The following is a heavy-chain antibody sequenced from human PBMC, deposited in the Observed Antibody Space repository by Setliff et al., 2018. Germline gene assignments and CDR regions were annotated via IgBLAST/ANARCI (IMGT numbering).Heavy chain of an antibody. CDR2: ITQDGSDK. CDR1: GFTFSNYR. V-gene: IGHV3-7*01. D-gene: IGHD4-17*01. Sequence: GGSLRLSCAASGFTFSNYRMHWVRQAPGKGLEWMANITQDGSDKYYVDSVKGRFTISRDNAKNSLYLQMNSLRAEDTAVYYCARLRKDYGDYYYFDYWGQGTLVTVS. J-gene: IGHJ4*02. CDR3: ARLRKDYGDYYYFDY.